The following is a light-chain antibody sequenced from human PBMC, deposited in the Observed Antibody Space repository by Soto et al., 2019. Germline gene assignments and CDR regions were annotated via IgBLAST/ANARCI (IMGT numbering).Light chain of an antibody. CDR3: QQYNNWPRT. Sequence: EIVMTQSPATLSVSPGERATLSCRASQSVSGNLAWYQQKPGQAPRLLIYGASTGATGIPARFSGSGSGSDFTLTISSLQSEDFAVYDCQQYNNWPRTFGRGTKVEIK. V-gene: IGKV3-15*01. CDR2: GAS. J-gene: IGKJ1*01. CDR1: QSVSGN.